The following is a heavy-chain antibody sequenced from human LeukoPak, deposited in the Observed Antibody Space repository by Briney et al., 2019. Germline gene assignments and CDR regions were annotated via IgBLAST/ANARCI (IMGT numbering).Heavy chain of an antibody. CDR1: GYTFTGYG. CDR3: ATYSSGLDAFDI. D-gene: IGHD3-22*01. V-gene: IGHV1-18*01. J-gene: IGHJ3*02. CDR2: ISAYNGNT. Sequence: PRASVKVSCKASGYTFTGYGISWVRRAPGQGLEWMGWISAYNGNTNYAQKLQGRVTMTTDTSTSTAYMELRSLRSDDTAVYYCATYSSGLDAFDIWGKATMVTVSS.